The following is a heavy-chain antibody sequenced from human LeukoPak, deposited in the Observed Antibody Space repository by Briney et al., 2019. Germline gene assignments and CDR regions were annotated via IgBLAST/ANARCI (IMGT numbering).Heavy chain of an antibody. J-gene: IGHJ3*02. CDR2: MSGSGGST. Sequence: GGSLTLSCAASGFTFSSYAMSWVRQAPGQGLEGVSVMSGSGGSTDYADSVKGRFTISRDNSKNTLYLKMNSRRAEDTDVYYCAKGVSDSGRSYDAFDIWGQGTIVTVSS. V-gene: IGHV3-23*01. CDR3: AKGVSDSGRSYDAFDI. D-gene: IGHD1-26*01. CDR1: GFTFSSYA.